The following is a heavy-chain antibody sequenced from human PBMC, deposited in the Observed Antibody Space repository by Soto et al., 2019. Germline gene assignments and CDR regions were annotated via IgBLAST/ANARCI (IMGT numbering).Heavy chain of an antibody. V-gene: IGHV1-2*04. CDR3: ARKVFRGVSCMKNGFAP. D-gene: IGHD2-15*01. Sequence: ASVKVSCKASGYTFTGYYMHWVRQAPGQGLEWMGWINPNSGGTNYAQKFQGWVTMTRDTSISTAYMELSRLRSDDPAVYYCARKVFRGVSCMKNGFAPGGQGTVVTVS. CDR2: INPNSGGT. J-gene: IGHJ5*02. CDR1: GYTFTGYY.